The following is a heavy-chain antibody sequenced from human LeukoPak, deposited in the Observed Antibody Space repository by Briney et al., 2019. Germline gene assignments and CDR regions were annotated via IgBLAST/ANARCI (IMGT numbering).Heavy chain of an antibody. CDR2: ISSSSSYI. CDR1: GFTFSSYS. CDR3: ARFSETIAAAGTG. V-gene: IGHV3-21*01. D-gene: IGHD6-13*01. J-gene: IGHJ3*01. Sequence: GGSLRLSCAASGFTFSSYSMNWVRQAPGKGLEWVSSISSSSSYIYYADSVKGRFTISRDNAKDSLYLQMNSLRAEDTAVYYCARFSETIAAAGTGWGQGTMVTVSS.